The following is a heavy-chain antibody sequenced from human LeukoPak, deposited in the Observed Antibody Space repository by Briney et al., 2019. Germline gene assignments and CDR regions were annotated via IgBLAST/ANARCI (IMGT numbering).Heavy chain of an antibody. D-gene: IGHD5-24*01. Sequence: GGSLRLSWVASGFPFSSYWMTWVRQAPGKGLEWVANIKQDGSKKSYVDSVKGRFTISRDNAKNSLYLQMNSLRAEDTAIYYCTRVGYIDKGIDYWGQGTLVTVSS. V-gene: IGHV3-7*04. CDR2: IKQDGSKK. J-gene: IGHJ4*02. CDR1: GFPFSSYW. CDR3: TRVGYIDKGIDY.